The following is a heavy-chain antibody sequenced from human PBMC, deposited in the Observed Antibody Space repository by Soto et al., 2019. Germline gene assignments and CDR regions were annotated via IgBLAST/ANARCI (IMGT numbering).Heavy chain of an antibody. V-gene: IGHV1-69*12. CDR1: GGTFSSYA. CDR3: ARRGEGRRLPPYGMDV. CDR2: VIPIFGTA. D-gene: IGHD3-10*01. J-gene: IGHJ6*02. Sequence: QVQLVQSGAEVKKPGSSVKVSCKASGGTFSSYAISWVRQAPGQGLEWMGGVIPIFGTANYAQKFQGRIRITADESTSTAYMELSSLRSEDTAVYYCARRGEGRRLPPYGMDVWGQGTTVTVSS.